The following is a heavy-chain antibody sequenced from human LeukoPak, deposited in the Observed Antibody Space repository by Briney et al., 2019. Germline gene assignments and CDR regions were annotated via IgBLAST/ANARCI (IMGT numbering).Heavy chain of an antibody. D-gene: IGHD2-2*02. V-gene: IGHV4-39*01. Sequence: PSETLPLTCTVSGGSISSSSYYWGWIRQPPGKGLEWIGSIYYSGSTYYNPSLKSRVTISVDTSKNQFSLKLSSVTAADTAVYYCARVGSGCSSTSCYSAYYYYYMDVWGKGTTVTVSS. CDR1: GGSISSSSYY. CDR2: IYYSGST. CDR3: ARVGSGCSSTSCYSAYYYYYMDV. J-gene: IGHJ6*03.